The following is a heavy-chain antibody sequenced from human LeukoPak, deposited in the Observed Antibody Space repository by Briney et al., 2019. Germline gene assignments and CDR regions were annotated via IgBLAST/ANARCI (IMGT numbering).Heavy chain of an antibody. CDR3: ARQPLHYDLLTGYWPHFDY. Sequence: PSETLSLTCSVSGGSISTSSYYWGWLRQPPGKGLEWIGSIYYSGSPYYNPSLKSRVTISVDTSKNQFSLNLTSVTATDTAVFYCARQPLHYDLLTGYWPHFDYWGQGTLVTVSS. CDR2: IYYSGSP. V-gene: IGHV4-39*01. CDR1: GGSISTSSYY. J-gene: IGHJ4*02. D-gene: IGHD3-9*01.